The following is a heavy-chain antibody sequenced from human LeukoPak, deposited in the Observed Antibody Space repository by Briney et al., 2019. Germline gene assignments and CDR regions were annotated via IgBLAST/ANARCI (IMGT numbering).Heavy chain of an antibody. V-gene: IGHV1-58*02. D-gene: IGHD3-22*01. CDR3: AAAPYYYDSSGYLPGAFDI. CDR2: IVVGSGNT. J-gene: IGHJ3*02. CDR1: GFTFTSSA. Sequence: ASVKVSCKASGFTFTSSAMQWVRHTRGQRIEWIGWIVVGSGNTNYAQKFQERVTITRHMSTSTAYMELSSLRSEDTAVYYCAAAPYYYDSSGYLPGAFDIWGQGTMVTVSS.